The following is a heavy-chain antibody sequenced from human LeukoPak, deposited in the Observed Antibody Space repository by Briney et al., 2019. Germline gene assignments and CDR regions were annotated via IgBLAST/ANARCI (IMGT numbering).Heavy chain of an antibody. D-gene: IGHD1-26*01. V-gene: IGHV1-18*04. Sequence: GESLKISCKGSGYSFTSYWIGWVRQAPGQGLEWMGWISAYNGNTNYAQKLQGRVTMTTDTSTSTAYMELRSLRSDDTAVYYCARDSGSYLNWFDPWGQGTLVTVSS. J-gene: IGHJ5*02. CDR2: ISAYNGNT. CDR1: GYSFTSYW. CDR3: ARDSGSYLNWFDP.